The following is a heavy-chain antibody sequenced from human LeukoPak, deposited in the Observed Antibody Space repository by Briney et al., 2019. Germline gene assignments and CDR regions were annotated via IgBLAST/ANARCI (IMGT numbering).Heavy chain of an antibody. CDR2: ISYDGSNK. Sequence: PGGSLRLSCAASGFTFSNYGMHWVRQAPGKGLEWVAVISYDGSNKYYADSVKGRFTISRDNSKNTLYLQMNSLRAEDTAVYYCAKGPYSSSWYDYWGQGTLVTVSS. J-gene: IGHJ4*02. D-gene: IGHD6-13*01. CDR3: AKGPYSSSWYDY. V-gene: IGHV3-30*18. CDR1: GFTFSNYG.